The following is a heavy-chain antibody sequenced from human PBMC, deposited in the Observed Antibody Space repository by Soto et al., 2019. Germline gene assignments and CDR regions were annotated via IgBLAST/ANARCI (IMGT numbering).Heavy chain of an antibody. CDR2: IKRKTDGGTT. V-gene: IGHV3-15*01. CDR3: TTDPTGIDY. Sequence: LRLSCAASGFTFSNAWMSWVRQAPGKGLEWVGRIKRKTDGGTTDYAAPVKGRFTISRDDSKNTLYLQMNSLKTEDTAVYYRTTDPTGIDYWGQGTLVTVSS. J-gene: IGHJ4*02. D-gene: IGHD3-9*01. CDR1: GFTFSNAW.